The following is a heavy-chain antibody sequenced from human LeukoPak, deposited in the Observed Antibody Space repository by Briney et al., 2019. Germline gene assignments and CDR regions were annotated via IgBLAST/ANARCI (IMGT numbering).Heavy chain of an antibody. CDR3: ARVDYGGNSGFDY. CDR2: IYYSGST. J-gene: IGHJ4*02. Sequence: PSETLSLTCTVSGGSISSYYWSWIRQPPGKGLEWIGYIYYSGSTYYNPSLKSRVTISVHTSKNQFSLKLSSVTAADTAVYYCARVDYGGNSGFDYWGQGTLVTVSS. CDR1: GGSISSYY. V-gene: IGHV4-59*12. D-gene: IGHD4-23*01.